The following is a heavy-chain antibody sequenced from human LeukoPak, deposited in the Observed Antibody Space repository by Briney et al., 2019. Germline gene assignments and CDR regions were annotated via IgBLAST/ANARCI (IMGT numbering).Heavy chain of an antibody. J-gene: IGHJ6*02. V-gene: IGHV4-30-4*01. CDR1: GGSISSGDYY. D-gene: IGHD3-10*01. Sequence: SETLSLTCTVSGGSISSGDYYWSWIRQPPGKGLEWIGYIYYSGSTYYNPSLKSRVTISVDTSKNQFSLKLSSVTAADTAVYYCARAITMVRGVIIVPLYYYYGMDVWGQGTTVTVSS. CDR3: ARAITMVRGVIIVPLYYYYGMDV. CDR2: IYYSGST.